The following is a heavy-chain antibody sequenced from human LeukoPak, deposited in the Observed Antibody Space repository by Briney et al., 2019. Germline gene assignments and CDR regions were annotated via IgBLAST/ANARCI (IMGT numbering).Heavy chain of an antibody. CDR1: GFTFSDYF. CDR3: AAAPQTHGYLGY. V-gene: IGHV3-11*04. D-gene: IGHD3-22*01. CDR2: ISSSGSTI. J-gene: IGHJ4*02. Sequence: GGSLRLSCAASGFTFSDYFMSWIRQAPGKGLEWVSYISSSGSTIYYADSVKGRFTISRDNAKNSLYLRMTSLRSEDTAVYYCAAAPQTHGYLGYWGQGTLVTVSS.